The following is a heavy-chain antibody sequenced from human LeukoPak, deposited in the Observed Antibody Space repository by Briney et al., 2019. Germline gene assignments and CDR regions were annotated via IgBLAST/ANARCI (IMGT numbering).Heavy chain of an antibody. CDR3: ARRSYYDSGFGY. V-gene: IGHV4-39*01. J-gene: IGHJ4*02. CDR1: GGSISSSSYY. CDR2: IYYSGST. Sequence: SETASLTCTVSGGSISSSSYYWGWIRQPPGKGLEWIGSIYYSGSTYYNPSLKSRVTISVDTSKNQFSLKLSSVTAADTAVYYCARRSYYDSGFGYWGQGTLVTVSS. D-gene: IGHD3-22*01.